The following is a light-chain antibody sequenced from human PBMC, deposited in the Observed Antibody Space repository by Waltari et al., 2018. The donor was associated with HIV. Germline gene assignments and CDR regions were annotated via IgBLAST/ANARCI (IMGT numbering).Light chain of an antibody. V-gene: IGLV1-44*01. J-gene: IGLJ1*01. CDR3: ASWDDSLDGFYV. CDR1: SSNIGTNT. CDR2: INN. Sequence: QSVLTQPPSVSGTPGQRVNISCSGSSSNIGTNTVNCYQVPPGTAPQLLIYINNQRPSGVPDRFSGSKSGTSASLAISGLQSEDEADYYCASWDDSLDGFYVFGTGTKVTVL.